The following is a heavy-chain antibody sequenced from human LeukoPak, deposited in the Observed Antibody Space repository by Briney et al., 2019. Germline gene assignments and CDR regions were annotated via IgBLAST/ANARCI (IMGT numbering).Heavy chain of an antibody. CDR3: ARELTYYYYYMDV. Sequence: QPGGSLRLSCAASGFTFSSYAMSWVRQAPGKGLEWVSAISGSGGSTYYADSVKGRFTISRDNSKNTLYLQMNSLKAEDTAVYYCARELTYYYYYMDVWGKGTTVTVSS. V-gene: IGHV3-23*01. CDR1: GFTFSSYA. D-gene: IGHD1-26*01. J-gene: IGHJ6*03. CDR2: ISGSGGST.